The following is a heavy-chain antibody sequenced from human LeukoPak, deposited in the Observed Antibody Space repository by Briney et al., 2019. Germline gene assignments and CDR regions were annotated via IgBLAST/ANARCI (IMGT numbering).Heavy chain of an antibody. J-gene: IGHJ5*02. CDR3: ASGVLQNWFDP. CDR2: INHSGST. CDR1: GGSFSDYY. V-gene: IGHV4-34*01. Sequence: PSETLSLTCAVYGGSFSDYYWTWIRQPPGKGLEWIGEINHSGSTNYNPSLKSRVSISVDTSKKQFFLRLSSVTAADTAVYYCASGVLQNWFDPWGQGTLVTVSS. D-gene: IGHD2-15*01.